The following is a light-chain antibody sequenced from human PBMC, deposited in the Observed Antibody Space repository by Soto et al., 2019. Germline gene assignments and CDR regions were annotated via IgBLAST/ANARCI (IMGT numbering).Light chain of an antibody. J-gene: IGLJ1*01. CDR1: SSNIGTNY. V-gene: IGLV1-47*02. CDR3: LSYDSSLSAFYV. Sequence: QSALTQPPSASGTPGQRVTISCSGSSSNIGTNYVYWYQQLPGTAPKLLIFTNVNRPSGVPDRFSGSKSGTSASLAITGLQAEDEADYYCLSYDSSLSAFYVFGTGTKVTVL. CDR2: TNV.